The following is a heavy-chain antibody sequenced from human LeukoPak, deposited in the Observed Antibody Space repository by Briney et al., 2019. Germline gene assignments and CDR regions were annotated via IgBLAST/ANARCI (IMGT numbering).Heavy chain of an antibody. CDR2: IYYSGST. Sequence: KTSETLSLTCTVSGGSISSYYWSWIRQPPGKGLEWIGYIYYSGSTNYNPSLKSRVNISVDTSKSQFSLKLNSVTAADTAVYYCARARKPDYNNDVWSKSATHFFDDWGQGTLVTVSS. CDR1: GGSISSYY. J-gene: IGHJ4*02. CDR3: ARARKPDYNNDVWSKSATHFFDD. V-gene: IGHV4-59*08. D-gene: IGHD4-11*01.